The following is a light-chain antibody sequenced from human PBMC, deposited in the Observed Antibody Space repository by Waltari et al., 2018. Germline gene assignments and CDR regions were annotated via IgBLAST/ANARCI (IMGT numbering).Light chain of an antibody. J-gene: IGKJ1*01. Sequence: DIKMTQSPSTLSASVGAKVTITCRASQNISPWLAWHQQKPGKAPRLLIYKTSTLESGVPSRFSGSGSGTEFTLTISSLQPEDFATYYCQRYKTPLRTFGQGTRVEIK. V-gene: IGKV1-5*03. CDR2: KTS. CDR3: QRYKTPLRT. CDR1: QNISPW.